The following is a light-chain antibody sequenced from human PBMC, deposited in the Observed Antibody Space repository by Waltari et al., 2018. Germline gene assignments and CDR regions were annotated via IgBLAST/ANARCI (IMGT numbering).Light chain of an antibody. CDR1: QSVLYSSNNKNY. V-gene: IGKV4-1*01. CDR2: WAS. CDR3: QQYYTTPLT. J-gene: IGKJ4*01. Sequence: DIVMTQSPDSLAVSLGERATINCKSSQSVLYSSNNKNYLAWYQQKPGQPPKLLIYWASTRESGVPDRFSGSGSGTDFTLTISSLQAEDGAVYYCQQYYTTPLTFGGGTKVGIK.